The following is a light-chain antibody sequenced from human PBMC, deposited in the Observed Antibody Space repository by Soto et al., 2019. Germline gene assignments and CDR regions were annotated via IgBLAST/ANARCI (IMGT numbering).Light chain of an antibody. CDR2: NNN. CDR1: SSNIGSNT. V-gene: IGLV1-44*01. J-gene: IGLJ1*01. CDR3: AAWDDSLNGLYV. Sequence: QAVVTQPPSASGTPGQRVTISCSRSSSNIGSNTVNWFQQLPGTAPKLLIYNNNQRPSGVPDRFSGSKSGTSASLAISGLQSEDEAEYYCAAWDDSLNGLYVFGTGTKVTVL.